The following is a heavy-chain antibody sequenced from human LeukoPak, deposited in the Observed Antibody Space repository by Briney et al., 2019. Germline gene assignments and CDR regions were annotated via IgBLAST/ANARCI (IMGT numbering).Heavy chain of an antibody. D-gene: IGHD3-10*01. J-gene: IGHJ6*02. CDR3: ATTPGAYYYYHMDV. CDR2: ILGSGGGT. V-gene: IGHV3-23*01. Sequence: GGSLRLSCAASGFTFSTYVMTWVRQAPGKGLEWVSAILGSGGGTYYTDSVKGRFTISRDNSKNTLYVQMNSLRAEDTAVYYCATTPGAYYYYHMDVWGRGTTVTVSS. CDR1: GFTFSTYV.